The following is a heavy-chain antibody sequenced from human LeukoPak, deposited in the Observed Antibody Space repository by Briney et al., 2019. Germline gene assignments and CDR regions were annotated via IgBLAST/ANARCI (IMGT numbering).Heavy chain of an antibody. CDR2: IYSGGST. CDR1: GFTASSNY. V-gene: IGHV3-66*01. CDR3: AREGGYSGYDYGDYYGMDV. Sequence: GGSLRLSCAASGFTASSNYMSWVRQAPGKGLEWVSAIYSGGSTYYADSVKGRFTISRDNSKNTLYLQMNSLRAEDTAVYYCAREGGYSGYDYGDYYGMDVWGQGTTVTVSS. D-gene: IGHD5-12*01. J-gene: IGHJ6*02.